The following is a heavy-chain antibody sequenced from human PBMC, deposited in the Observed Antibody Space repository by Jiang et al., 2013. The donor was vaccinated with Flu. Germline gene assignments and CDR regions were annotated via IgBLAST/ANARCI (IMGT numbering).Heavy chain of an antibody. Sequence: GLVKPSQTLSLTLHCLWWLHQQWWLLLELDPPAPREGPGVDWVHLLHGSTYYNPSLKSRVTISVDTSKNQFSLKLSSVTAADTAVYYCARARGSKSPRYYYYGMDVWGQGTTVTVSS. CDR1: WLHQQWWLL. D-gene: IGHD3-16*01. CDR3: ARARGSKSPRYYYYGMDV. J-gene: IGHJ6*02. V-gene: IGHV4-31*03. CDR2: LLHGST.